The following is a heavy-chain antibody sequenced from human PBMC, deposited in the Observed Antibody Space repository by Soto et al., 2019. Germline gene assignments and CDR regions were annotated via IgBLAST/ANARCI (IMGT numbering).Heavy chain of an antibody. J-gene: IGHJ4*02. CDR2: ISHSGST. CDR3: ARSKVYGASNLAY. CDR1: GGSFSDYN. Sequence: KTVYLTCSVYGGSFSDYNSTWIRQPPGKGLEWIGEISHSGSTDYNPSLKSRVTISLDTSKNLLSLKLSSVTAADTAVYYCARSKVYGASNLAYWGQGTAVTVSS. D-gene: IGHD3-10*01. V-gene: IGHV4-34*01.